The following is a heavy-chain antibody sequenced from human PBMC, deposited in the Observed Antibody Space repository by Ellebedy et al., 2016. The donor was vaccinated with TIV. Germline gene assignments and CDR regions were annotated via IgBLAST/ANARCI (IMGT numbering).Heavy chain of an antibody. D-gene: IGHD4-17*01. Sequence: GGSLRLSCAASGFSFRSYWMSWVRQAPGKGLEWVANIYQDGGVQYYVDSVKGRFTISRDNADNSLFLQMNSLRAEDTAVYYCARRGSYGDYAVQINSWLDTWGQGTLVTVSS. J-gene: IGHJ5*02. CDR1: GFSFRSYW. CDR3: ARRGSYGDYAVQINSWLDT. CDR2: IYQDGGVQ. V-gene: IGHV3-7*01.